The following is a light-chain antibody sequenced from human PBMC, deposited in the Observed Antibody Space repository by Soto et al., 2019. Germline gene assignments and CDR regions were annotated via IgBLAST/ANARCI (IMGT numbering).Light chain of an antibody. J-gene: IGKJ4*01. Sequence: EIVMTQSPATLSVSPWERATLSCRASQSVSSNLAWYQQKPGQAPRLLIYGASTRATGIPARFSGSGSGTEFTLTISSLQAEDFASYYCQQTRAYPSTFGGGTKVDIK. CDR1: QSVSSN. CDR3: QQTRAYPST. CDR2: GAS. V-gene: IGKV3-15*01.